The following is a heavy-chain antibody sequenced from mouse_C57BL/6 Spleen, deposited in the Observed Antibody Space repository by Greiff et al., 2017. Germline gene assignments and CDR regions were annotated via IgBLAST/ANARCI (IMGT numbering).Heavy chain of an antibody. V-gene: IGHV1-42*01. Sequence: VQLQQSGPELVKPGASVKISCKASGYSFTGYYMNWVKQSPEKSLEWIGEINPSTGGTTYNQKFKAKATLTVDKSSSTAYMQLKSLTSEDSAVYYCARWYRQLGYYAMDYWGQGTSVTVSS. CDR2: INPSTGGT. CDR3: ARWYRQLGYYAMDY. J-gene: IGHJ4*01. D-gene: IGHD3-2*01. CDR1: GYSFTGYY.